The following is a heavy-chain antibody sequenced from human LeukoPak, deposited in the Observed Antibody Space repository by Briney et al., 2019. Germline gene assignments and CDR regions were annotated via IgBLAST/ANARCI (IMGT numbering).Heavy chain of an antibody. J-gene: IGHJ4*02. V-gene: IGHV3-20*04. CDR3: ARFNGDYYRIDY. CDR1: GFTFDDYG. Sequence: GGSLRLSCAASGFTFDDYGMSWDRQVPGKGLEWVSGINWNGGSTGYADSVKGRFTISRDNAKNSLYLQMNSLRGEDTALYSCARFNGDYYRIDYWGQGTLVTVSS. D-gene: IGHD4-17*01. CDR2: INWNGGST.